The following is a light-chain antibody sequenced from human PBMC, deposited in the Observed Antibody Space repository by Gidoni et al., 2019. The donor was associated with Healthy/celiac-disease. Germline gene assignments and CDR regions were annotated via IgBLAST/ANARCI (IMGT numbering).Light chain of an antibody. J-gene: IGKJ1*01. Sequence: DIQMTQSPASVSASGGDRVTITCRASQGMSSWLAWYQQKPGKAPKLRIYAASSFQSGVPSSLCGSGSGTDFTLTISSLQPEAFATYSCQQANSFPWTFGQGTKVEIK. CDR1: QGMSSW. V-gene: IGKV1-12*01. CDR2: AAS. CDR3: QQANSFPWT.